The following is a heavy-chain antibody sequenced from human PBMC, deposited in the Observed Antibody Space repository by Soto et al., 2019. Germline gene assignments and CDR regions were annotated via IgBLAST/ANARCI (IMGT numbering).Heavy chain of an antibody. CDR3: VTYIAATLHSLQY. CDR1: GFTFTSYA. J-gene: IGHJ4*02. Sequence: EVQLLESGGGLVQPGGSLRLSCAASGFTFTSYAMSWVRQAPGKGLEWASTITGSGDTTYYADSVKGWFTISRDNSKNTLFLQMNGLRADDTAVYYCVTYIAATLHSLQYWGQGTLVTVSS. CDR2: ITGSGDTT. D-gene: IGHD6-25*01. V-gene: IGHV3-23*01.